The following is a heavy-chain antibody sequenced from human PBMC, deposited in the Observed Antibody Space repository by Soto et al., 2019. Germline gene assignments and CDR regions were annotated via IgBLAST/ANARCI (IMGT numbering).Heavy chain of an antibody. D-gene: IGHD3-16*01. CDR3: AREVGQYWFDP. CDR1: GGSISSGDYY. V-gene: IGHV4-30-4*01. CDR2: IYYSGST. J-gene: IGHJ5*02. Sequence: QVQLQESGPGLVKPSQTLSLTCTVSGGSISSGDYYWSWIRQPPGKGLEWIGYIYYSGSTYYNPSLQSPVTTSVDTSKNQFSLKLSSVTAADTAVYYCAREVGQYWFDPWGQGTLVTVSS.